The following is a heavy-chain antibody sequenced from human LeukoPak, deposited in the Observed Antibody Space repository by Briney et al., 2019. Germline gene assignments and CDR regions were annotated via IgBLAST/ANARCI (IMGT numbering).Heavy chain of an antibody. D-gene: IGHD1-7*01. V-gene: IGHV4-4*02. CDR3: AKISTKWNYIY. CDR1: GDSISSSNW. J-gene: IGHJ4*02. CDR2: IYHSGIT. Sequence: PSETLSLTCAVSGDSISSSNWWTWVRPPPGKGLEWIGEIYHSGITNYNPSLKSRVTISVDKSKNQFSLNLSSVTAADTAVYYCAKISTKWNYIYWGQGTLVTVSS.